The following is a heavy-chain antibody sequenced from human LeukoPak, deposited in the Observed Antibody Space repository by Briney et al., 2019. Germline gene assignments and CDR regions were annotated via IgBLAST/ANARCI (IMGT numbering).Heavy chain of an antibody. J-gene: IGHJ4*02. D-gene: IGHD3-22*01. CDR1: GYTFTAYG. V-gene: IGHV1-18*01. CDR3: ATSTGGYSELYFHY. CDR2: ISGYNGDT. Sequence: ASVKVSCKASGYTFTAYGISWVRQAPGQGLEWMGWISGYNGDTKYAQRFEGRVTMTTDTSTTTAFMDLRSLRSDDTAVYFCATSTGGYSELYFHYWGQGTLVSVSS.